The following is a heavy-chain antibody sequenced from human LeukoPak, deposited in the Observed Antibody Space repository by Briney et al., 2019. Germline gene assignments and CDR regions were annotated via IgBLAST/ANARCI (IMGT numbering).Heavy chain of an antibody. D-gene: IGHD3-9*01. CDR3: AKEKYFDWVVPTGVDDAFDI. Sequence: GGSLRLSCAASGFTFSSYGMHWVRQAPGKGLEWVAFIRYDGSNKYYADSVKGRFTISRDNSKNTLYLQMNSLRAEDTAVYYCAKEKYFDWVVPTGVDDAFDIWGQGTMVTVSS. V-gene: IGHV3-30*02. J-gene: IGHJ3*02. CDR1: GFTFSSYG. CDR2: IRYDGSNK.